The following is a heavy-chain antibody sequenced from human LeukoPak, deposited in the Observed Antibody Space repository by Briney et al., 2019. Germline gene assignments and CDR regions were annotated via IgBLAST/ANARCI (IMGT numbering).Heavy chain of an antibody. CDR1: GFTFSNYA. V-gene: IGHV3-23*01. J-gene: IGHJ4*02. CDR3: SKWGDYDVLTGYYDSDF. D-gene: IGHD3-9*01. Sequence: GGSLRLSCAASGFTFSNYAMSWVRQAPGKGLEWVSAIVGSGGSTYYADSVKGRFSISRDNSKNTLFLQMNSLRVEDTALYYCSKWGDYDVLTGYYDSDFWGQVTLVTVSS. CDR2: IVGSGGST.